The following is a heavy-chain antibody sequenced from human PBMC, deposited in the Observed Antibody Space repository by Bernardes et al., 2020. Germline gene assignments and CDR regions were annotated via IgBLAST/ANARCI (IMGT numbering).Heavy chain of an antibody. J-gene: IGHJ6*02. CDR1: GFTFSDYY. CDR2: ISSSGSTI. Sequence: GGSLRLSCAASGFTFSDYYMSWIRQAPGKGLEWVSYISSSGSTIYYADSVKGRFTISRDNAKNSLYLQMNSLRAEDTAVYYCARTKVDTAMVFKIIVQYYYYYGMDVWGQGTTVTVSS. V-gene: IGHV3-11*01. D-gene: IGHD5-18*01. CDR3: ARTKVDTAMVFKIIVQYYYYYGMDV.